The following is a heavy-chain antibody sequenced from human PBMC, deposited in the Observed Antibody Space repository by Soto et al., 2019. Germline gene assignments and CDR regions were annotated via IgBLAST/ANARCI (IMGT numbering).Heavy chain of an antibody. CDR2: ISSSSYI. D-gene: IGHD2-2*01. Sequence: GGSLRLSCAASGFTFSSYSMNWVRQAPGKGLEWVSSISSSSYIYYADSVKGRFTISRDNAKNSLYLQMNSLRAEDTAVYYCARDSGPIPAAGSNAFDIWGQGTMVTVSS. CDR3: ARDSGPIPAAGSNAFDI. J-gene: IGHJ3*02. V-gene: IGHV3-21*01. CDR1: GFTFSSYS.